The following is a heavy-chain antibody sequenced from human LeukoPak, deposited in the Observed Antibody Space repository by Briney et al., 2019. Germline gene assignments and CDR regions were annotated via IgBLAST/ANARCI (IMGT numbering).Heavy chain of an antibody. Sequence: ASVKASCKASGYTFTGHYMHWVRQAPGQGLEWMGWIKPDSGGTTYAQIFQGRVTMTRDTSISTAYLELSSLRSDDAAVYYCATVVAGVTCDHWGQGTLVTVSS. CDR2: IKPDSGGT. D-gene: IGHD2-2*01. V-gene: IGHV1-2*02. J-gene: IGHJ4*02. CDR3: ATVVAGVTCDH. CDR1: GYTFTGHY.